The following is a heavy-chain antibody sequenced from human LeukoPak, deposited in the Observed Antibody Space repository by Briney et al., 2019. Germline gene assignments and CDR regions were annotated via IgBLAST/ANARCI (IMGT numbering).Heavy chain of an antibody. CDR1: GYTFTGYY. D-gene: IGHD2-2*01. CDR3: ARGDIVVVPAAYNWFDP. J-gene: IGHJ5*02. CDR2: INPNSGGT. Sequence: ASVKVSCKASGYTFTGYYMHWVRQAPGQGLEWMGWINPNSGGTNYAQKFQGRVTMTRDTSISTAYMELSRLRSDDTAVYYCARGDIVVVPAAYNWFDPWGQGTLVTVS. V-gene: IGHV1-2*02.